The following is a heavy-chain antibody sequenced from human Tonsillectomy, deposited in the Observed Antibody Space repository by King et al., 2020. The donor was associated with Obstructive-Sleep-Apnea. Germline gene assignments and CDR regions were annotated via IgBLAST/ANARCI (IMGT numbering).Heavy chain of an antibody. CDR1: GGSISNYY. Sequence: QLQESGPGLVKPSETLSLTCTVSGGSISNYYWSWIRQPPGKGLEWIGYMYYSGNTNFNPSLKSRVTISADTSKIQFSLRLTSVTAADTAVYYWARHRGVEDYGGYGDYFDYWGQGTLVAVSS. V-gene: IGHV4-59*08. J-gene: IGHJ4*02. CDR3: ARHRGVEDYGGYGDYFDY. D-gene: IGHD5-12*01. CDR2: MYYSGNT.